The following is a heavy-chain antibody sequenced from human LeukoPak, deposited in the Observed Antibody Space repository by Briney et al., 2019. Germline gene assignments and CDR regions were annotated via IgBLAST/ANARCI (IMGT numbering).Heavy chain of an antibody. Sequence: SETLSLTCIVSGGSISSYYWSWIRQPPGKGLEWIGYIYYSGSTNYNPSLKSRVTISVDTSKNQFSLKLSSVTAADTAVYYCARTTEGGYTYGYFYYYYMDVWGKGTTVTISS. CDR1: GGSISSYY. D-gene: IGHD5-18*01. V-gene: IGHV4-59*01. J-gene: IGHJ6*03. CDR2: IYYSGST. CDR3: ARTTEGGYTYGYFYYYYMDV.